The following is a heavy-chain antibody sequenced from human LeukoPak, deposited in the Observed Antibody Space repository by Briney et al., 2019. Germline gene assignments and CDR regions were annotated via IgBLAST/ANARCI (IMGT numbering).Heavy chain of an antibody. V-gene: IGHV3-21*01. J-gene: IGHJ4*02. CDR3: ARGDTADLGWRGIPTSSDY. D-gene: IGHD5-18*01. Sequence: PWGSLRLSCGASGFIFSSYSMNWVRQAPGKGLEWVASISSVSIYIYYADSLKGRFTVSRDNAKNSLYLQMNSLRAEDTAVYYCARGDTADLGWRGIPTSSDYWGQGTLVTVSS. CDR2: ISSVSIYI. CDR1: GFIFSSYS.